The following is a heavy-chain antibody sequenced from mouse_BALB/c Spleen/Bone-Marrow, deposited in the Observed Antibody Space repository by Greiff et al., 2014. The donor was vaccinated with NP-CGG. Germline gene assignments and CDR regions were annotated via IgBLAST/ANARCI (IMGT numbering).Heavy chain of an antibody. V-gene: IGHV1-9*01. D-gene: IGHD1-3*01. CDR2: ILPGSDNT. CDR1: GYTFSSYW. Sequence: QVQLQQFGAELMKPGASVKISCKATGYTFSSYWIEWVKQRPGHGLEWIGEILPGSDNTNYNEKFKGKATFTADASSNTAYMQLNNLAIEDSAVFFWLKVGGVYWGQGTTLTVSS. CDR3: LKVGGVY. J-gene: IGHJ2*01.